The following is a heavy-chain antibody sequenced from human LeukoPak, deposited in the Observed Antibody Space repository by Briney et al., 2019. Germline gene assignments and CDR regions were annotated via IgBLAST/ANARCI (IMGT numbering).Heavy chain of an antibody. CDR1: GGDFSGYY. D-gene: IGHD3-22*01. CDR3: ARKNITMIKGTLFDY. J-gene: IGHJ4*02. CDR2: INHSGST. Sequence: SETLSLTCAVYGGDFSGYYWSWIRQPPGKGLEWIGEINHSGSTDYNPSLKSRVTMSVDTSKNQFSLRLSSVTAADTAVYYCARKNITMIKGTLFDYWGQGILVTVSS. V-gene: IGHV4-34*01.